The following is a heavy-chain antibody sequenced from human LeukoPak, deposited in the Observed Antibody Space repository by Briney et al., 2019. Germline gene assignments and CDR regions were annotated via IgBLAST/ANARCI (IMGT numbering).Heavy chain of an antibody. CDR1: GFTLINHW. CDR2: VNRDGSET. Sequence: GGSLRFSGAAPGFTLINHWMTWVRQVPGGGPEWVANVNRDGSETYYLDSVKGRFTISKDNAKNSLYLQMNSLRAEDTALYHCARNNGMDVWGQGTTVIVSS. J-gene: IGHJ6*02. CDR3: ARNNGMDV. V-gene: IGHV3-7*03.